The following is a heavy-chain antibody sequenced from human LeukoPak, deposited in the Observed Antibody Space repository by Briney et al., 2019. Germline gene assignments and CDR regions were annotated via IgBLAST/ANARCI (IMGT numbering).Heavy chain of an antibody. D-gene: IGHD3-22*01. V-gene: IGHV4-34*01. CDR2: INHSGST. J-gene: IGHJ4*02. CDR3: ARTAEITMTYYFDY. CDR1: GGSFSGYY. Sequence: PSETLSLTCAVYGGSFSGYYWSWIRQPPGKGLEWIGEINHSGSTNYNPSLKSRVTISLDTSKNQFSQKLSSVTAADAAVYYCARTAEITMTYYFDYWGQGTLVTVSS.